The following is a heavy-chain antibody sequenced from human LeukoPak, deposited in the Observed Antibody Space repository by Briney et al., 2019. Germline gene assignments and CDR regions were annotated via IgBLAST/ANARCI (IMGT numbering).Heavy chain of an antibody. CDR2: IYYSGST. V-gene: IGHV4-59*08. J-gene: IGHJ4*02. CDR1: GGSISSYY. D-gene: IGHD3-9*01. Sequence: SETLSLTCTVSGGSISSYYWSWIRQPPGKGLEWIGYIYYSGSTNYNPSLKSRVTISVDTSKNQFSLKLSSVTAADTAVYYCASARQIYDILTGCYLVYFDYWGQGTLVTVSS. CDR3: ASARQIYDILTGCYLVYFDY.